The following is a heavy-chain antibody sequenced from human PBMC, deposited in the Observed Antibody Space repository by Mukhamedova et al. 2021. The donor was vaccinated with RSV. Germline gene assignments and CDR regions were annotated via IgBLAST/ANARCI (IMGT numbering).Heavy chain of an antibody. Sequence: QSTWGGLEWVANIKPDGSEKDYVDSVKGRFTISRDNAKNSLYLQMNYLRAEDTAVYYCTSRPGTGRYLAVFDYWGQGTLVTVSS. V-gene: IGHV3-7*03. CDR2: IKPDGSEK. D-gene: IGHD1-26*01. J-gene: IGHJ4*02. CDR3: TSRPGTGRYLAVFDY.